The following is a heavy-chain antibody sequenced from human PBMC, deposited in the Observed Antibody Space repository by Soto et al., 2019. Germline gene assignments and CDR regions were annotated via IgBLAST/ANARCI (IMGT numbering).Heavy chain of an antibody. CDR2: INNDGSSI. Sequence: EVQLVESGGGLVQPGGSLRLSCAASGFTISGHWMHWVRQAPRQGLVWVSRINNDGSSIAYADSVKGRFTISRDNAKNTLYLQMNSLRAEDTAMYFCAREVAPAALPPSSLMGVWGQGTTVTVSS. D-gene: IGHD2-2*01. J-gene: IGHJ6*02. CDR1: GFTISGHW. CDR3: AREVAPAALPPSSLMGV. V-gene: IGHV3-74*01.